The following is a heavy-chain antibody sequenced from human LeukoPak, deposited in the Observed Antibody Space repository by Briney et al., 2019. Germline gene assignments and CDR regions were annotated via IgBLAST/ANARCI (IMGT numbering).Heavy chain of an antibody. Sequence: GGSLRLSCAASGFTFSSYDMSWVRQAPGKGLEWVSASGGDGGSTYADSVKGRFTISRDNAKNSLYLQMNSLRAEDTAVYYCARVHYNTAMVDIDYWGQGTLVTVSS. CDR3: ARVHYNTAMVDIDY. D-gene: IGHD5-18*01. J-gene: IGHJ4*02. V-gene: IGHV3-23*01. CDR1: GFTFSSYD. CDR2: SGGDGGST.